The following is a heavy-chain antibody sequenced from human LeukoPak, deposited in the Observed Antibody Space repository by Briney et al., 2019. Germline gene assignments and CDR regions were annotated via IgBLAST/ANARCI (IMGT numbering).Heavy chain of an antibody. D-gene: IGHD3-22*01. V-gene: IGHV4-4*07. CDR2: VYASGTT. CDR3: TRDLYYYEGRRDPFDI. Sequence: PSETLSLTCTVSGGSINTYYWSWIRQPAGKGLEWIGRVYASGTTTYSPSLKSRVTMSVDTSKNQFSLDLSSVTAADTAVYYCTRDLYYYEGRRDPFDIWGPGTMVTVSS. J-gene: IGHJ3*02. CDR1: GGSINTYY.